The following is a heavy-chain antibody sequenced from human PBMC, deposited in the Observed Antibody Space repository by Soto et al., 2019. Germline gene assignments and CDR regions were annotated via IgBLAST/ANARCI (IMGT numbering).Heavy chain of an antibody. CDR2: INHNGST. Sequence: QVQLQQWGAGLLKPSETLSLTCAVYVGSFSGYYWSWIRQPPGKGLEWIGEINHNGSTNYNPALMSRVTISVDTSKNQFSLKLSSVTAADSAVYSCARMAVVIAIRYFDIWGRGTLVTVSS. V-gene: IGHV4-34*01. D-gene: IGHD2-21*01. CDR1: VGSFSGYY. J-gene: IGHJ2*01. CDR3: ARMAVVIAIRYFDI.